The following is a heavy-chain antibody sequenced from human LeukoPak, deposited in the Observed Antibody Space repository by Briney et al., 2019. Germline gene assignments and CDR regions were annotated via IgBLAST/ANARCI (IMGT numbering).Heavy chain of an antibody. V-gene: IGHV3-21*01. CDR1: GFTFSSYS. Sequence: KPGGSLRLACAASGFTFSSYSMNWVRQAPGKGLEWVSSISSSSSYIYYADSVKGRFTISRDNAKNSLYLQMNSLRAEDTAVCYCARVFQLVPKIWGQGTMVTVSS. CDR3: ARVFQLVPKI. CDR2: ISSSSSYI. J-gene: IGHJ3*02. D-gene: IGHD6-13*01.